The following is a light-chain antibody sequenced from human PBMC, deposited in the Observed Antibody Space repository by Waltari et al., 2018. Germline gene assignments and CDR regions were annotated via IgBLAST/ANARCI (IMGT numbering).Light chain of an antibody. CDR1: QSIRSN. CDR2: GAS. J-gene: IGKJ1*01. CDR3: QQYDNGLGT. Sequence: EIVMTQSPATLSVFPGERATLSCRASQSIRSNLAWYQLKPGQAPRLLIYGASTRATGIPARFSGIRSGIEFPLTISSLQSEDFAVTFCQQYDNGLGTFGQGTKVEIK. V-gene: IGKV3-15*01.